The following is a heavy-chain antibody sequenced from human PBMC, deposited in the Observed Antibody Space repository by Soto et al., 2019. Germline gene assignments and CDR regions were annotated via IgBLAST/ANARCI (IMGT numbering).Heavy chain of an antibody. D-gene: IGHD5-12*01. CDR3: ARGGVTTIFGDS. CDR1: GFTFSRYS. CDR2: IDTSSGTK. J-gene: IGHJ4*02. V-gene: IGHV3-48*02. Sequence: GGSLRLSCAASGFTFSRYSMNWVRQAPGKGLEWLSYIDTSSGTKYYADSVKGRFIISRDNAKNSLFLQMNSLRDEDTAVYYCARGGVTTIFGDSWGQGTLVTVSS.